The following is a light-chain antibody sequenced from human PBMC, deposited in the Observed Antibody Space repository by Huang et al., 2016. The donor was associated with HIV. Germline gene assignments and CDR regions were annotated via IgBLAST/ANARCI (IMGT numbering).Light chain of an antibody. Sequence: EIVLTQSPATLSLSPGERAALSCRATQSIKNNLAWYQQKPGQSPRLLIYGASTMATGIPARVRGSGSGTEFTLTINSLPSEDFAIYYCQQYNNWPPLLTFGGGTKVEIK. J-gene: IGKJ4*01. CDR3: QQYNNWPPLLT. CDR1: QSIKNN. V-gene: IGKV3-15*01. CDR2: GAS.